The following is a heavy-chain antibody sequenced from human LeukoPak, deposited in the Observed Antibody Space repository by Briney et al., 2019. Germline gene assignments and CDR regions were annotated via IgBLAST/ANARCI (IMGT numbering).Heavy chain of an antibody. CDR1: GGSISSYY. J-gene: IGHJ6*02. CDR3: ARAAPEEYWNYEDYYYYYGMDV. D-gene: IGHD1-7*01. CDR2: IYYSGST. Sequence: SETLSLTCTVSGGSISSYYWSWIRQPPGKGLEWIGYIYYSGSTNYNPSLKSRVTISVDTSKNQFSLKLSSVTAADTAVYYCARAAPEEYWNYEDYYYYYGMDVWGQGTTVTVSS. V-gene: IGHV4-59*01.